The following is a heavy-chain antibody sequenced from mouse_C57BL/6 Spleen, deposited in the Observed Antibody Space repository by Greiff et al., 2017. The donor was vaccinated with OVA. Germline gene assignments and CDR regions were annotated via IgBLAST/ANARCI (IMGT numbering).Heavy chain of an antibody. J-gene: IGHJ2*01. CDR2: INPNNGGT. V-gene: IGHV1-26*01. CDR3: ARDYYGSSYNYCDY. D-gene: IGHD1-1*01. CDR1: GYTFTDYY. Sequence: VQLKESGPELVKPGASVKISCKASGYTFTDYYMNWVKQSHGKSLEWIGDINPNNGGTSYNQKFKGKATLTVDKSSSTAYMELRSLTSEDSAVYYCARDYYGSSYNYCDYWGQGTTLTVSS.